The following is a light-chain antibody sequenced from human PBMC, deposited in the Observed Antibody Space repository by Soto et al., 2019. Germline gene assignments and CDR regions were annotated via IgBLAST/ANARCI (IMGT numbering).Light chain of an antibody. CDR1: HSVSNY. CDR2: DTT. J-gene: IGKJ2*01. Sequence: ETLLTQSPGTLSLSPGESATLSCRASHSVSNYLACFQKKPGQAPRLIIFDTTNTAPSTPARFSGSWSVTDFTLTISGLEPEDFAVYYCQQRRNLPYTFGQGTKLEIK. CDR3: QQRRNLPYT. V-gene: IGKV3-11*01.